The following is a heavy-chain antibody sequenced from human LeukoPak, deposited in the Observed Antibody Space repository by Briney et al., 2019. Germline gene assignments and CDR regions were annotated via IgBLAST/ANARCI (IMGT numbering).Heavy chain of an antibody. D-gene: IGHD6-19*01. V-gene: IGHV1-18*01. J-gene: IGHJ5*02. CDR2: ISAYNGNT. Sequence: ASVKVSCKASGYTFTSYGISWVRQAPRQGLEWMGWISAYNGNTNYAQKLQGRVTMTTDTSTSTAYMELRSLRSEDTAVYYCARGGSYSSEDWFDPWGQGTLVTVSS. CDR3: ARGGSYSSEDWFDP. CDR1: GYTFTSYG.